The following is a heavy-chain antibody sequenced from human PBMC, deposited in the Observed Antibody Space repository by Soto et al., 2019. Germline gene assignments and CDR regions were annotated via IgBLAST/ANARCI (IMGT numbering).Heavy chain of an antibody. J-gene: IGHJ6*02. D-gene: IGHD3-10*01. V-gene: IGHV1-18*01. CDR2: ISAYNGNT. CDR1: GYTFTSYG. Sequence: QVQLVQSGAEVKKPGASVKVSCKASGYTFTSYGTSWVRQAPGQGLEWMGWISAYNGNTNYAQKLQGRVTMTTDTPRSTAYMERRSLRSDDTAGYYCARDGTMVRGVTGDYDYYGMDVWGQVTTVTVAS. CDR3: ARDGTMVRGVTGDYDYYGMDV.